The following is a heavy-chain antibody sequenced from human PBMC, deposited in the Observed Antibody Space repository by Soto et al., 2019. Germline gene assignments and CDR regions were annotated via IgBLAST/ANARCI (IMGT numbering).Heavy chain of an antibody. CDR3: AKDLTRPDYYGMDG. D-gene: IGHD3-10*01. J-gene: IGHJ6*02. V-gene: IGHV3-7*05. CDR2: INQVGSEI. CDR1: GFTFSRYW. Sequence: GGSLRLSCGASGFTFSRYWMSWVRQAPGKGLEWVANINQVGSEIHYVDSVKGRFTISRDNAKNSLYLQMSSLRAEDTAVYYCAKDLTRPDYYGMDGWGQGITVTVSS.